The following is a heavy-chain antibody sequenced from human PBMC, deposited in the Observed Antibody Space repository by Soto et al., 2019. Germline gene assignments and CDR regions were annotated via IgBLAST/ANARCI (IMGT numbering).Heavy chain of an antibody. CDR3: ARKSSSSSWFDP. J-gene: IGHJ5*02. CDR2: ISGYNGNT. Sequence: VASVKVSCKASGYTFSNYGVSWVLQAPGQGLEWMGWISGYNGNTNYAQNFQGRVTMTADPSTRTAYMDLRSLRSDDTAVYFCARKSSSSSWFDPWGQGTLVTVSS. D-gene: IGHD6-6*01. CDR1: GYTFSNYG. V-gene: IGHV1-18*01.